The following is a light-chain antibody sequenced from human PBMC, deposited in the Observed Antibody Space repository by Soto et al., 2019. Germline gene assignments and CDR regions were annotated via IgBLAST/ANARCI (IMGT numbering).Light chain of an antibody. CDR1: QSVNSNF. J-gene: IGKJ2*01. CDR2: GVS. Sequence: EIVLTQSPGTLSMSPGERATLSCRASQSVNSNFFAWYQQKPGQAPRLLIYGVSTRATGIPDRFNGSGSGTDFALTISGLEPEDFAVYYCQQYGNSPRTFGQGTKVELK. CDR3: QQYGNSPRT. V-gene: IGKV3-20*01.